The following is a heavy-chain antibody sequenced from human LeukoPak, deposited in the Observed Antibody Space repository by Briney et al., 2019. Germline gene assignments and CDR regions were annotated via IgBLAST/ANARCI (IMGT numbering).Heavy chain of an antibody. V-gene: IGHV3-21*01. D-gene: IGHD2-15*01. J-gene: IGHJ6*02. CDR2: ISSSSSYI. CDR1: GFTFSSYA. Sequence: GGSLRLSCAASGFTFSSYAMNWVRQAPGKGLEWVSSISSSSSYIYYADSVKGRFTISRDNAKNSLYLQMNSLRAEDTAVYYCARDGYCSGGSCYASGRYYYYYGMDVWGQGTTVTVSS. CDR3: ARDGYCSGGSCYASGRYYYYYGMDV.